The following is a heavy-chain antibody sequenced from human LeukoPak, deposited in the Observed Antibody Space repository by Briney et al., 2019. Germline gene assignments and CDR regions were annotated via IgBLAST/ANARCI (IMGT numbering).Heavy chain of an antibody. CDR1: GASISSYY. D-gene: IGHD6-13*01. CDR2: IYDSGST. V-gene: IGHV4-59*08. CDR3: ARLEIAAAGHFDY. Sequence: SETLSLTCSVSGASISSYYWSWIRQPPGKGLEWIGHIYDSGSTKYNPSLKSRVTISVDTSKNQFSLTLSSVTAADTAVYYCARLEIAAAGHFDYWGQGTLVTVSS. J-gene: IGHJ4*02.